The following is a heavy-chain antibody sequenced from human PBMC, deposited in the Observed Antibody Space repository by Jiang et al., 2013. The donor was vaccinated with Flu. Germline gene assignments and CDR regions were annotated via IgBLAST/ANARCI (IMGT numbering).Heavy chain of an antibody. CDR1: GGTFSSYA. D-gene: IGHD3-22*01. CDR2: IIPILGIA. CDR3: ARSILAYYYDSSDSDAFDI. J-gene: IGHJ3*02. V-gene: IGHV1-69*04. Sequence: SSVKVSCKASGGTFSSYAISWVRQAPGQGLEWMGRIIPILGIANYAQKFQGRVTITADKSTSTAYMELSSLRSEDTAVYYCARSILAYYYDSSDSDAFDIWGQGTMVTVSS.